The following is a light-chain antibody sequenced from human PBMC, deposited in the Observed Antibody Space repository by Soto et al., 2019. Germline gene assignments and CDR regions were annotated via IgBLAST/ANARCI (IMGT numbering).Light chain of an antibody. CDR3: QHRRSWPLT. V-gene: IGKV3-11*01. CDR2: DAS. Sequence: EIVLTQSPDTLSLSPGERATLSCRASQSVNNALAWYQQKPGQAPRLLIYDASNRATGIPARFSGSGSGTDLTLTISSLEPEDYAVYYCQHRRSWPLTFGGGTKVEIK. CDR1: QSVNNA. J-gene: IGKJ4*01.